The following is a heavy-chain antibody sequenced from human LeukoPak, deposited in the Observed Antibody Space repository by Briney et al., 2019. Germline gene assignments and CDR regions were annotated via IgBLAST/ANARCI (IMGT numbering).Heavy chain of an antibody. CDR1: GFTFSSYG. CDR3: AKSADDGSGSHCFDY. Sequence: GGSLRLSCAASGFTFSSYGMHWVRQAPGKGLEWVAFIRYDGSNKYYADSVKGRFTISRDNSKNTLYLQMNSLRAEDTAVYYCAKSADDGSGSHCFDYWGQGTLVTVSS. CDR2: IRYDGSNK. D-gene: IGHD3-10*01. J-gene: IGHJ4*02. V-gene: IGHV3-30*02.